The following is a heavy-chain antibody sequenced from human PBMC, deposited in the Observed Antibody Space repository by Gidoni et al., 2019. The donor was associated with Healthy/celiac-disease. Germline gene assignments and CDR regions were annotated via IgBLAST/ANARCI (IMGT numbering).Heavy chain of an antibody. D-gene: IGHD6-13*01. Sequence: EVQLVESGGGLVKPGGSLRLSCSASGFTFSSNSLNWVRQAPGKGLEWVSSISRSSSYIYYADSVKGRFTISRDNAKNSLYLQMNSLRAEDTAVYYCATVARGWGSSWYIGWFDPWGQGTLVTVSS. CDR1: GFTFSSNS. V-gene: IGHV3-21*01. CDR2: ISRSSSYI. J-gene: IGHJ5*02. CDR3: ATVARGWGSSWYIGWFDP.